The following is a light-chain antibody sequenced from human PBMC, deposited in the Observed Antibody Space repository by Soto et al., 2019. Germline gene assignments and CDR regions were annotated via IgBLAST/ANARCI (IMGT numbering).Light chain of an antibody. Sequence: QSVLTQPPSASGTPGQRVTISCSGSSSKIGSNTVNWYQQLPGSAPKLLMYSTNQRPSGVPDRFSGSKSGTSASLAISGLQSEDEADYYWAAWDGSLNVVLFGGGTKVXVL. J-gene: IGLJ2*01. CDR3: AAWDGSLNVVL. CDR1: SSKIGSNT. V-gene: IGLV1-44*01. CDR2: STN.